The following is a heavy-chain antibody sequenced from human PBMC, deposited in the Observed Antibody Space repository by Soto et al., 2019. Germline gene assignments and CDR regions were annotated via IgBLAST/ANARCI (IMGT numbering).Heavy chain of an antibody. CDR3: ARERKIWDGYDAFDI. CDR1: GGSVSTYY. CDR2: IFYGGNT. V-gene: IGHV4-59*02. Sequence: PSETLSLTCTVSGGSVSTYYWSWIRQPPGKGLEWIGYIFYGGNTNYNPSLKSRVTIAVDTSKNQFSLKLSSVTAADTAVYYCARERKIWDGYDAFDIWGQGTMVTVSS. D-gene: IGHD5-12*01. J-gene: IGHJ3*02.